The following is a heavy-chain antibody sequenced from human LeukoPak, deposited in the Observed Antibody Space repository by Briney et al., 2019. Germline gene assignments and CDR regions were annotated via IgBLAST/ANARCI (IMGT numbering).Heavy chain of an antibody. CDR1: GFTFDDSV. J-gene: IGHJ4*02. D-gene: IGHD5-24*01. V-gene: IGHV3-43*02. CDR3: AKVWRDGYYFDY. Sequence: SGGSLRLSCAASGFTFDDSVMHWDRQAPGKGLEWVSLISDDGRSTYYADFVKGRFTISRDNSKNSLYLQMNSLRTEDTALYYCAKVWRDGYYFDYWGQGTLVTVSS. CDR2: ISDDGRST.